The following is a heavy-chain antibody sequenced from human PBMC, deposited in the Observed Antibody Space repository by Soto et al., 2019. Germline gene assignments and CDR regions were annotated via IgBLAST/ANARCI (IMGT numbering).Heavy chain of an antibody. D-gene: IGHD2-8*02. CDR2: FDPKDGKV. Sequence: ASVKVSCKVSGYSLTELSIHWVRQAPGKGLEWMGGFDPKDGKVVYAQTLAARVTMTEDTATDTVYMELESLTSEDTVVYHCATVRGVGRYWFDTWGPGILVTVSS. CDR1: GYSLTELS. V-gene: IGHV1-24*01. CDR3: ATVRGVGRYWFDT. J-gene: IGHJ5*02.